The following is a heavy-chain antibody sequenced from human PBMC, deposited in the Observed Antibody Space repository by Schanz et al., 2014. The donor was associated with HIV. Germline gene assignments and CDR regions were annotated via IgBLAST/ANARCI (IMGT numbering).Heavy chain of an antibody. CDR1: GFTFSNFG. Sequence: QVQLVESGGGVVQPGMSLTLSCAASGFTFSNFGMHWVRQAPGKGLEWVALISYDGSNKYYSDSVKGRFTISRDNSRNTLYLEMNSLRADDTAVYYCAKDECYYGSGSYIYFYYGMDVWGQGTTVTVSS. V-gene: IGHV3-30*18. CDR2: ISYDGSNK. J-gene: IGHJ6*02. CDR3: AKDECYYGSGSYIYFYYGMDV. D-gene: IGHD3-10*01.